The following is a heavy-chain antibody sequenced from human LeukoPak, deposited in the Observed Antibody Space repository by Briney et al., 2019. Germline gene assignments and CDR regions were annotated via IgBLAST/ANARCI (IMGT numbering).Heavy chain of an antibody. V-gene: IGHV1-3*03. CDR1: GYTFTSYA. D-gene: IGHD3-22*01. J-gene: IGHJ4*02. CDR2: INAGNGNT. CDR3: ARVDGYYDSSGSMTGD. Sequence: ASVKVSCKASGYTFTSYAMHWVRQAPGQRLEWMGWINAGNGNTKYSQEFQGRVTITRDTSASTAYMELSSLRSEDMAVYYCARVDGYYDSSGSMTGDWGQGTLVTVSS.